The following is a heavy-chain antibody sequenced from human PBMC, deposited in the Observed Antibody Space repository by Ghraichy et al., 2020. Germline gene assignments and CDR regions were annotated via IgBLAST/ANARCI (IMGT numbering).Heavy chain of an antibody. D-gene: IGHD5-18*01. V-gene: IGHV3-21*01. CDR3: ARDTLVDTAMVTYYYYYYGMDV. CDR1: GFTFSSYS. CDR2: ISSSSSYI. Sequence: GGSLRLSCAASGFTFSSYSMNWVRQAPGKGLEWVSSISSSSSYIYYADSVKGRFTISRDNAKNSLYLQMNSLRAEDTAVYYCARDTLVDTAMVTYYYYYYGMDVWGQGTTVTVSS. J-gene: IGHJ6*02.